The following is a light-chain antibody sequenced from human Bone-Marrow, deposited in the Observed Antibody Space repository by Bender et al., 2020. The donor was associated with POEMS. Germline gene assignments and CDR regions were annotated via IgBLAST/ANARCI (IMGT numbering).Light chain of an antibody. CDR1: DLGDKY. V-gene: IGLV3-1*01. J-gene: IGLJ3*02. CDR3: QAWVSNTAV. Sequence: SYDLAQPPSVSVSPGQTATISCSGDDLGDKYAFWYQQKPGQSPLLVIFHDTKRPSGIPERFSGSNSGNTATLTISGTQAMDEADYYCQAWVSNTAVFGGGTKLTVL. CDR2: HDT.